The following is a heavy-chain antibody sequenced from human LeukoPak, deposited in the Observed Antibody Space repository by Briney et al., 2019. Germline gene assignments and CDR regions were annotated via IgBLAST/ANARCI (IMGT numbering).Heavy chain of an antibody. CDR2: IKQDESEI. D-gene: IGHD2-21*01. CDR1: GFTFTNNW. Sequence: PGGSLRLSCVASGFTFTNNWMTWVRQAPGKGLEWVANIKQDESEIYYVDSVKGRFTISRDNARNLVYLQMNSLRVGDTAVYYCARGRAIDVWGQGTQDTVAA. CDR3: ARGRAIDV. V-gene: IGHV3-7*01. J-gene: IGHJ4*02.